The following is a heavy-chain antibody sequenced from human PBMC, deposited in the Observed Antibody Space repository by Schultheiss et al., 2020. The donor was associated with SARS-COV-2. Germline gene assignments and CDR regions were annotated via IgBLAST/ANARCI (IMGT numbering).Heavy chain of an antibody. J-gene: IGHJ4*02. V-gene: IGHV3-66*01. CDR2: IYSGGST. D-gene: IGHD3-22*01. CDR1: GFTVSSNY. Sequence: GGSLRLSCAASGFTVSSNYMSWVRQAPGKGLEGVSVIYSGGSTYYADSVKGRFTISRDNSKNTLYLQMNSLRAEDTAVYYCAREGYYYDSSGYYSFGFDYWGQGTLVTVSS. CDR3: AREGYYYDSSGYYSFGFDY.